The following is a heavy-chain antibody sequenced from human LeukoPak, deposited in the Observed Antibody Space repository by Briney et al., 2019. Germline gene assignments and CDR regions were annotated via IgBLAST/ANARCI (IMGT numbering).Heavy chain of an antibody. V-gene: IGHV3-48*02. CDR1: GFTFSSYT. CDR3: ARGRPSDY. Sequence: QPGGSLTLSCAASGFTFSSYTMNWVRQAPGKGLEWVSYISSSSGTISYADSVKGRSTISRDNAKNSLYLQMNSLRDEDTAVYYCARGRPSDYWGQGTLVTVSS. J-gene: IGHJ4*02. CDR2: ISSSSGTI.